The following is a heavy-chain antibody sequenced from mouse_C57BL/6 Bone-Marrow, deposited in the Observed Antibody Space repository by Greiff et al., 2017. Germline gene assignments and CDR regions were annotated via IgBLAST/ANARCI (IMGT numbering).Heavy chain of an antibody. D-gene: IGHD1-1*01. Sequence: QVQLQQSGAELARPGASVKLSCKASGYTFTSYGISWVKQRTGQGLEWIGEIYPRSGNTYYNEKFKGKATLTADKSPSTAYMELRSLTSEDSAVYFCARGIYYYGSSFYWYFDVWGTGTTVTVSS. J-gene: IGHJ1*03. V-gene: IGHV1-81*01. CDR2: IYPRSGNT. CDR3: ARGIYYYGSSFYWYFDV. CDR1: GYTFTSYG.